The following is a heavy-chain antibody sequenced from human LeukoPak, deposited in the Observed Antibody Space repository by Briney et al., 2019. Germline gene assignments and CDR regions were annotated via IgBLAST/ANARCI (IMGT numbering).Heavy chain of an antibody. V-gene: IGHV3-15*01. J-gene: IGHJ4*02. Sequence: GGSLRLSCAASGFTFSKAWMSWVRQAPGKGLEWVGRIKSKSDGGTTDYAAPVRGRFTISRDDAKNTLYMQMNSLKTEDTAVYYCTTDFRRGYTYGNHDYWGQGTLVIVSS. CDR2: IKSKSDGGTT. CDR1: GFTFSKAW. D-gene: IGHD5-18*01. CDR3: TTDFRRGYTYGNHDY.